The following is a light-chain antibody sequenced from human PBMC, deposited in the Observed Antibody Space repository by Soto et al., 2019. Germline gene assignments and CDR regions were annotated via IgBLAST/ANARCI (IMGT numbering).Light chain of an antibody. CDR1: QSLLHSNGYNY. V-gene: IGKV2-28*01. J-gene: IGKJ1*01. Sequence: DIVMTQSPLSLPVTPGESASISCRSSQSLLHSNGYNYLDWYLQKPGQSPQLLIYLGSNRASGVPDRFSAGGSGTHVTLRINRVEAGDVGVYYCLQALQTPWTFGQGTKVDI. CDR2: LGS. CDR3: LQALQTPWT.